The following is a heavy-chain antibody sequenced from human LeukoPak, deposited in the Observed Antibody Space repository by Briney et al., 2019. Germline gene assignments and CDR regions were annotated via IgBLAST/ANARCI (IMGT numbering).Heavy chain of an antibody. D-gene: IGHD3-3*01. CDR3: ARPSYPITIFGVAPFDY. Sequence: PSETLSLTCTVSGGSISSGSYYWSWIRQPAGKGLEWIGRMYSSGSTNYNPSLESRVTISGDTSKNQFSLKLNSVTAADTAVYYCARPSYPITIFGVAPFDYWGQGTLVTVSS. J-gene: IGHJ4*02. CDR1: GGSISSGSYY. CDR2: MYSSGST. V-gene: IGHV4-61*02.